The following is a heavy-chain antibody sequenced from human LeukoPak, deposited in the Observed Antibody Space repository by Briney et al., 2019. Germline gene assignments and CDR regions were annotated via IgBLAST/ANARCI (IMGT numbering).Heavy chain of an antibody. CDR1: GGTFSSYA. Sequence: ASVKVSCKASGGTFSSYAISWVRQAPGQGLEWMGGIIPIFGTANYAQKFQGRVTITADESTSTAYMELSSLRSEDTAVYYCASAQPYDGSGSWDYYYGMDVWGQGTTVTVSS. J-gene: IGHJ6*02. D-gene: IGHD3-22*01. V-gene: IGHV1-69*01. CDR2: IIPIFGTA. CDR3: ASAQPYDGSGSWDYYYGMDV.